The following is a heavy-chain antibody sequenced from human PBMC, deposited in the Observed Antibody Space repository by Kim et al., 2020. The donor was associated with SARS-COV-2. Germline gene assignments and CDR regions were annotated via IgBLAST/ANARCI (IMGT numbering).Heavy chain of an antibody. J-gene: IGHJ6*02. V-gene: IGHV3-11*05. D-gene: IGHD5-12*01. CDR1: GFTFSDYY. CDR2: IGSSSVYT. CDR3: ARATTTYFHYGMDV. Sequence: GGSLRLSCAASGFTFSDYYMSWIRQAPGKGLERVSYIGSSSVYTNYADSVKGRFTISRDNAKNSLYLQMNSLRAEDTAIYYCARATTTYFHYGMDVWGQGTTVTVSS.